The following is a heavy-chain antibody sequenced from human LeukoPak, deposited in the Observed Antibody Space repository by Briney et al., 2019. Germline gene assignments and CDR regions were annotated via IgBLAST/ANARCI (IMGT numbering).Heavy chain of an antibody. V-gene: IGHV1-8*01. CDR2: MNPNSGNT. J-gene: IGHJ5*02. CDR1: GYTFTSYD. D-gene: IGHD1-1*01. CDR3: ARGTGTSDWFDP. Sequence: ASVKVSCKASGYTFTSYDINWVRQATGQGLEWMGWMNPNSGNTGYAQKFQGRVTMTRNTSISTAYMELSSLRSEDMAVYYCARGTGTSDWFDPWGQGTLVTVSS.